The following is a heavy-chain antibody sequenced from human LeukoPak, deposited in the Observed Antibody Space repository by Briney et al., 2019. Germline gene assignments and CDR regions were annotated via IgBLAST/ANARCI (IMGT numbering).Heavy chain of an antibody. CDR2: IIPILGIA. D-gene: IGHD1-7*01. CDR1: GYTFTSYG. CDR3: ARGTGTTVDWFDP. V-gene: IGHV1-69*04. Sequence: SVKVSCKASGYTFTSYGISWVRQAPGQGLEWMGRIIPILGIANYAQKFQGRVTITADKSTSTAYMELSSLRSEDTAVYYCARGTGTTVDWFDPWGQGTLVTVSS. J-gene: IGHJ5*02.